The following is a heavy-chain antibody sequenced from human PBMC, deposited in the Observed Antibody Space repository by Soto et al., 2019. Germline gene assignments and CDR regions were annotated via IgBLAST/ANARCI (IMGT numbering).Heavy chain of an antibody. J-gene: IGHJ5*02. CDR1: GFTFSGYG. D-gene: IGHD2-2*02. CDR3: TRCGSSSCYSLDP. Sequence: GGSLSLSCAASGFTFSGYGMHWVRQAPGKGLEWVAVISYDGSNKYYIDSVKGRFTISRDNSKNTLYLQMNSLRIEDTAVYYCTRCGSSSCYSLDPWGQGTLVTVS. V-gene: IGHV3-30*03. CDR2: ISYDGSNK.